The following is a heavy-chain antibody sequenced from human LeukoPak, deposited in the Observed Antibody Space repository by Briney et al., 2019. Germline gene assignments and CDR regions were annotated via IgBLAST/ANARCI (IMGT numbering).Heavy chain of an antibody. V-gene: IGHV3-30*18. CDR3: AKGLNYDLEY. CDR2: ISYDGSNK. Sequence: GGSLRLSCAASGFTFSSYGMHWVRQAPGKGLEWVAVISYDGSNKYYADSVKGRFTISRDNSKNTLYLQMSSLRPEDTAVYYCAKGLNYDLEYWGQGALVTVSS. D-gene: IGHD3-22*01. CDR1: GFTFSSYG. J-gene: IGHJ4*02.